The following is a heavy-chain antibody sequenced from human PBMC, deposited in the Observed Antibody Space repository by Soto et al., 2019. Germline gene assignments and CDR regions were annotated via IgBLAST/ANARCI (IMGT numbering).Heavy chain of an antibody. CDR1: GGSVSSGSYY. Sequence: SETLSLTCTVSGGSVSSGSYYWSWIRQPPGKGLECVGYIYYSGSTNYNPSLKSRVTISVDTSKNQFSLRLSSVTAADTAVYYCARDKITGLFDYWGQETLVTVPS. CDR3: ARDKITGLFDY. J-gene: IGHJ4*02. D-gene: IGHD2-8*02. CDR2: IYYSGST. V-gene: IGHV4-61*01.